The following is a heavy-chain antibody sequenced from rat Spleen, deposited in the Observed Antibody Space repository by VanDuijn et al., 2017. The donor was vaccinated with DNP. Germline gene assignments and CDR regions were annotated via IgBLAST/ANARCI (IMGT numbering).Heavy chain of an antibody. V-gene: IGHV5S11*01. J-gene: IGHJ3*01. CDR1: GFTFSHYY. D-gene: IGHD1-11*01. CDR3: ATLTTEGIDLAY. Sequence: EVQLVESGGGLVQPGKSLKLSCAASGFTFSHYYMAWVRQAPTKGLEWVASISTGGGDTYYRDSVKGRFTISRDNAKSTLYLQLDSLRSEETATYYCATLTTEGIDLAYWGQGTLVTVSS. CDR2: ISTGGGDT.